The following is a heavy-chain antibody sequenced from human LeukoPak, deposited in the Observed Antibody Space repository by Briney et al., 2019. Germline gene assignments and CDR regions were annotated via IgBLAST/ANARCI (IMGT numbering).Heavy chain of an antibody. D-gene: IGHD6-13*01. V-gene: IGHV4-59*12. CDR1: NGSISSYY. Sequence: SETLSLTCTVSNGSISSYYWSWIRQPPGKGLEWIGYMYYSGSSNYNPSLKSRVTISVDTSKNQFSLRLRSVTAADTAVYYCARRGTAAGPLLGYFDYWGQGTLVTVSS. CDR3: ARRGTAAGPLLGYFDY. J-gene: IGHJ4*02. CDR2: MYYSGSS.